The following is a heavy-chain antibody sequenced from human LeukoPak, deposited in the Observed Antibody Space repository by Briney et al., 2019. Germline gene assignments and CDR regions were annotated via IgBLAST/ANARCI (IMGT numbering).Heavy chain of an antibody. V-gene: IGHV3-43*01. CDR2: ISWDGGST. Sequence: GGSLRLSCAASGFTFDDYTMHWVRQAPGKGLEWVPLISWDGGSTYYADSVKGRFTISRDNSKNSLYLQMNSLRTEDTALYYCAKENSIRRYYYDSSGYLDYWGQGTLVTVSS. J-gene: IGHJ4*02. D-gene: IGHD3-22*01. CDR1: GFTFDDYT. CDR3: AKENSIRRYYYDSSGYLDY.